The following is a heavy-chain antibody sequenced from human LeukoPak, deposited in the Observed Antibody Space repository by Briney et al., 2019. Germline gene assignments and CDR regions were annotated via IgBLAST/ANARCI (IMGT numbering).Heavy chain of an antibody. CDR1: GYTLTELS. V-gene: IGHV1-69*13. Sequence: SVKVSCKVSGYTLTELSMHWVRQAPGKGLEWMGGIIPIFGTANYAQKFQGRVTITADESTSTAYMELSSLRSEDTAVYYCARDSGIAAAGYYDYWGQGTLVTVSS. J-gene: IGHJ4*02. CDR3: ARDSGIAAAGYYDY. CDR2: IIPIFGTA. D-gene: IGHD6-13*01.